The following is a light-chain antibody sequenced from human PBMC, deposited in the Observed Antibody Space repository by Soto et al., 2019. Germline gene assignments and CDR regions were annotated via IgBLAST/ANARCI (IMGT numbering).Light chain of an antibody. CDR2: DAS. Sequence: NVVTHGRASLSMTPGERATLSYRSIQSVSGYLAWYQQKPGQAPRLLIYDASNRATGIPARFSGSGSWTDFTLAISSLEPEDFAVYYCQQRSNLHQLTFGGGTKV. V-gene: IGKV3-11*01. CDR1: QSVSGY. J-gene: IGKJ4*01. CDR3: QQRSNLHQLT.